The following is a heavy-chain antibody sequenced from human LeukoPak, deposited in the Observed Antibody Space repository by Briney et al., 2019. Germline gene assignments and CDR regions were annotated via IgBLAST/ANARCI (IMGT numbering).Heavy chain of an antibody. J-gene: IGHJ6*01. V-gene: IGHV3-23*01. CDR1: GFTFSGFA. CDR3: AKMKGHPLPKYYMDV. CDR2: ISGSGDNT. D-gene: IGHD1-26*01. Sequence: GWSLRLSCAASGFTFSGFAMSWVRRTPGKGLEWVSGISGSGDNTLYADSVKGRFTISRDNSKNTLYLEINSQRAEDTAIYYCAKMKGHPLPKYYMDVWGQGTTVTVSS.